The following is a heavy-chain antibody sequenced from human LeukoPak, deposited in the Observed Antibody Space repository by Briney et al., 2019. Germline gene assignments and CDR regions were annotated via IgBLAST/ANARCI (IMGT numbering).Heavy chain of an antibody. D-gene: IGHD4/OR15-4a*01. Sequence: GGSLRLSCAASGFTFSSYGMSWVRQAPGKGLEWVSAISGSGGSTYYADSVKGRFTISGDNSKNTLYLQMNSLRVEDTAVYYCAKAGLVRGGALDSWGQGTLVTVSS. CDR3: AKAGLVRGGALDS. V-gene: IGHV3-23*01. CDR2: ISGSGGST. CDR1: GFTFSSYG. J-gene: IGHJ4*02.